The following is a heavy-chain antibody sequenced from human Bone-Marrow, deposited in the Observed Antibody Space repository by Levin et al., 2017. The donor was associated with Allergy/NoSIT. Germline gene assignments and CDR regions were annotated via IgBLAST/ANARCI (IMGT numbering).Heavy chain of an antibody. CDR3: ARLATPMSKYAGSPPDGGHYFDL. Sequence: RSQTLSLTCTVSGGSVKSGSHYWNWIRQPPGKALEWIGYIFYTGDTRYNPSFESRATISVDTSKSQFSLRLTSLTTADTAMYYCARLATPMSKYAGSPPDGGHYFDLWGQGVLVSVSS. V-gene: IGHV4-61*01. CDR1: GGSVKSGSHY. D-gene: IGHD2-2*01. J-gene: IGHJ4*02. CDR2: IFYTGDT.